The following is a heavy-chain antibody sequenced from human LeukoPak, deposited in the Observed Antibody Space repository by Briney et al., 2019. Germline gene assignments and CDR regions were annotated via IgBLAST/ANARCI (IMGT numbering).Heavy chain of an antibody. CDR1: GGSFSGYY. CDR3: ARTRCSSTNCYSRGAFDI. Sequence: SETLSLTCAVYGGSFSGYYWSGIRQPPGKGLEWIGEINHSGSTNYNPSLKSRVTISVDTSKNQFSLNLTSVTAADTAVYYCARTRCSSTNCYSRGAFDIWGQGTMVTVSS. CDR2: INHSGST. J-gene: IGHJ3*02. V-gene: IGHV4-34*01. D-gene: IGHD2-2*01.